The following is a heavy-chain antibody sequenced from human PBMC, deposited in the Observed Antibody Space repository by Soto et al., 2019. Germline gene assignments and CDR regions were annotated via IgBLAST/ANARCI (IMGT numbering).Heavy chain of an antibody. CDR2: IYSGGST. CDR3: ARHGSSWDNWFDP. D-gene: IGHD6-13*01. CDR1: GFTVSSNY. J-gene: IGHJ5*02. V-gene: IGHV3-53*04. Sequence: GGSLRLSCAASGFTVSSNYMSWVRQAPGKGLEWVSVIYSGGSTYYADSVKGRFTISRHNSKNTLYLQMNSLRAEDTAVYYCARHGSSWDNWFDPWGQGTLVTVSS.